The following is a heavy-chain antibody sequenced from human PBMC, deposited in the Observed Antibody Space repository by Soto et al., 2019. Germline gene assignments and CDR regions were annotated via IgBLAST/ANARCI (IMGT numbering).Heavy chain of an antibody. D-gene: IGHD6-19*01. CDR1: GGSISSYY. CDR2: IYYSGST. CDR3: GRPTDSSGWPDAFDI. V-gene: IGHV4-59*08. Sequence: SETLSLTCTVSGGSISSYYWSWIRQPPGKGLEWIGYIYYSGSTNYNPSLKSRVTISVDTSKNQFSLKLSSVTAADTAVYYCGRPTDSSGWPDAFDIWGQGTMVT. J-gene: IGHJ3*02.